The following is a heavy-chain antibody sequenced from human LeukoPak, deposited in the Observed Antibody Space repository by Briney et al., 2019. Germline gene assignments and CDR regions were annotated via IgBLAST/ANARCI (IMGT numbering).Heavy chain of an antibody. CDR1: GGSISSYY. J-gene: IGHJ6*02. V-gene: IGHV4-59*01. CDR3: ARVGGDSLNGLYGMDV. Sequence: PSETLSLTCTVSGGSISSYYWSWIRQPPGKGLEWIGYIYYSGSTNYNSSLKSRVTISVDTSKNQFSLRLSSVTAADTAVYYCARVGGDSLNGLYGMDVWGQGTTVTVSS. CDR2: IYYSGST. D-gene: IGHD3-10*01.